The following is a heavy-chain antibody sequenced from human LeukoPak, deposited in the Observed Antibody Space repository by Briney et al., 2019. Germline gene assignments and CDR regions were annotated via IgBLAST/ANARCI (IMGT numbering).Heavy chain of an antibody. Sequence: PSETLSLTCAVYGGSFSGYYWGWIRQPPGKGLEWIGQIDSRGKTYYNPSLKRRVIISIDRSNNQFLLELTSFTAADTAIYYCARSYYFDSSAFYWPYWGQGLLVTVSS. J-gene: IGHJ4*02. CDR1: GGSFSGYY. V-gene: IGHV4-34*01. CDR2: IDSRGKT. CDR3: ARSYYFDSSAFYWPY. D-gene: IGHD3-22*01.